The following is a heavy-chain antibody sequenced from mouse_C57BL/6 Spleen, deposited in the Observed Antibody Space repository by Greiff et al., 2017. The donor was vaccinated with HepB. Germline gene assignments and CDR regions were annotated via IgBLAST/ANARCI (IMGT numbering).Heavy chain of an antibody. J-gene: IGHJ2*01. Sequence: EVKVVESGGDLVKPGGSLKLSCAASGFTFSSYGMSWVRQTPDKRLEWVATISSGGSYTYYPDSVKGRFTISRDNAKNTLYLQMSSLKSEDTAMYYCARQITTVVIDYWGQGTTLTVSS. CDR3: ARQITTVVIDY. D-gene: IGHD1-1*01. CDR2: ISSGGSYT. V-gene: IGHV5-6*01. CDR1: GFTFSSYG.